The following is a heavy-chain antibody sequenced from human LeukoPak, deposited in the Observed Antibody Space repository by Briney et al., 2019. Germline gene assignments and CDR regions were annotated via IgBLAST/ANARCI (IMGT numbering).Heavy chain of an antibody. CDR2: ISDSGVNT. CDR1: GFTFGSYA. D-gene: IGHD3-10*01. CDR3: AKSFFPGGSSFTFDI. Sequence: GGSLRLSCAASGFTFGSYAMTWVRQAPGKGLEWVSSISDSGVNTYYADSVKGRSTISRDNSKNTLYLQMNSLRAEDTAVYYCAKSFFPGGSSFTFDIWGQGTLVTASS. J-gene: IGHJ3*02. V-gene: IGHV3-23*01.